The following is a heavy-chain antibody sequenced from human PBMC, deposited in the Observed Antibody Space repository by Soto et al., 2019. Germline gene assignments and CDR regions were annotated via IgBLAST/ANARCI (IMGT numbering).Heavy chain of an antibody. D-gene: IGHD6-13*01. J-gene: IGHJ4*02. CDR2: MNPNSGNT. V-gene: IGHV1-8*01. CDR1: GYAFTSYD. CDR3: ARGRSTLYIAAAVDDY. Sequence: ASVKVSCKASGYAFTSYDINWVRQATGQGLEWMGWMNPNSGNTGYAQKFQGRVTMTRNTSISTAYMELSSLRSEDTAVYYCARGRSTLYIAAAVDDYWGQGTLVTVSS.